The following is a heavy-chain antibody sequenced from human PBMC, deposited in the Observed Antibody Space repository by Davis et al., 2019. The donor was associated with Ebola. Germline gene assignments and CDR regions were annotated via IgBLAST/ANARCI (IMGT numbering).Heavy chain of an antibody. J-gene: IGHJ6*02. CDR3: ARDGRAPRMLYGMDV. D-gene: IGHD1-1*01. Sequence: MPGGSLRLSCAVYGGSFSGYYWSWIRQPPGKGLEWIGEINHSGSTNYNPSLKSRVTISVDTSKNQFSLKLSSVTAADTAVYYCARDGRAPRMLYGMDVWGQGTTVTVSS. CDR1: GGSFSGYY. V-gene: IGHV4-34*01. CDR2: INHSGST.